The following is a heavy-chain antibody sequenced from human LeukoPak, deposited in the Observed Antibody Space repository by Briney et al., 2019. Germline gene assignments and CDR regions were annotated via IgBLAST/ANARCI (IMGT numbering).Heavy chain of an antibody. J-gene: IGHJ6*03. V-gene: IGHV4-59*01. D-gene: IGHD3-10*01. CDR3: ARGSLLLSMHV. CDR1: GGSIGSFY. Sequence: PSETLSLTCNVSGGSIGSFYWNWIRQPPGKGLEWIGYIYYTGSTNYNPSLKSGVTISVDTSKNQFSLKVSSGTAADTAVYYCARGSLLLSMHVWRKAATPTIPS. CDR2: IYYTGST.